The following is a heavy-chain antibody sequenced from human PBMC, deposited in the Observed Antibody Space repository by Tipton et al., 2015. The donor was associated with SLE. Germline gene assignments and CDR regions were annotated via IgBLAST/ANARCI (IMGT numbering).Heavy chain of an antibody. CDR2: LSDSGST. CDR1: DVSISNYY. V-gene: IGHV4-59*01. CDR3: ARGSLGRHYDIVTGHTYYYFYYMDV. Sequence: TLSLTCTVSDVSISNYYWSWIRQPPGKGLEWIGYLSDSGSTNYNPSLKSRVTISVDTSRNQFSLKLSSVSAADTAVYYCARGSLGRHYDIVTGHTYYYFYYMDVWGKGTTVTVSS. J-gene: IGHJ6*03. D-gene: IGHD3-9*01.